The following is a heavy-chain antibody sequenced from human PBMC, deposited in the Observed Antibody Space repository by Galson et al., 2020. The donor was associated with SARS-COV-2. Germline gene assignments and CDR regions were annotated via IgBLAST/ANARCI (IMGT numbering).Heavy chain of an antibody. CDR1: GYTFTDYY. D-gene: IGHD3-9*01. Sequence: ASVKVSCKASGYTFTDYYIHWVRQAPGQGLEWMGWINPKSGGTNYAQKFEGRVTMTRDTSITTAYRELSRLRADDTAVYYCARLRYYDVLTGYIVDVWGQGTMVTVSS. V-gene: IGHV1-2*02. CDR3: ARLRYYDVLTGYIVDV. CDR2: INPKSGGT. J-gene: IGHJ6*02.